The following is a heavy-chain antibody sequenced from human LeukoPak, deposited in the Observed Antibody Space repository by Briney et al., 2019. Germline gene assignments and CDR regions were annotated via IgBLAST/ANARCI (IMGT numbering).Heavy chain of an antibody. CDR3: AKERCSSTICSDDY. J-gene: IGHJ4*02. V-gene: IGHV3-23*01. Sequence: GGSLRLSCAASGFTFSSYAMSWVRQAPGKGLEWVSTISGSGDSTYYADAVKGRFTISRDNSKNTLYLQMNSLSAADTAVYYCAKERCSSTICSDDYWGQGTLVTVSS. CDR2: ISGSGDST. CDR1: GFTFSSYA. D-gene: IGHD2-2*01.